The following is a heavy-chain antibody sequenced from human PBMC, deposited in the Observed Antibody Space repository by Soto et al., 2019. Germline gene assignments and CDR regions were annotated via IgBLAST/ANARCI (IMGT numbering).Heavy chain of an antibody. J-gene: IGHJ2*01. V-gene: IGHV3-72*01. CDR3: ARCSYATGWYFDL. CDR2: TRNKANSYTT. Sequence: EVQLVESGGGLVQPGGSLRLSCAASGFTFSDHYMDWVRQAPGKGLEWVGRTRNKANSYTTEYAASVKGRFTISRDDSENSVYRQMNSLKAEDTAVYYCARCSYATGWYFDLWGRGTLVTVSS. D-gene: IGHD2-2*01. CDR1: GFTFSDHY.